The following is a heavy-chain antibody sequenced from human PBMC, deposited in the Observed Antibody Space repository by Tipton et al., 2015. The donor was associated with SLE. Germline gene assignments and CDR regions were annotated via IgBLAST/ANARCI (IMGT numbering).Heavy chain of an antibody. CDR1: GGSTSSGGYY. D-gene: IGHD4-17*01. V-gene: IGHV4-31*03. CDR3: VRANGDHDAFDI. CDR2: IYYSGST. J-gene: IGHJ3*02. Sequence: TLSLTCTVSGGSTSSGGYYWSWIRQHPGKGLEWIGYIYYSGSTYYNPSLQSRVTISVDTSKNQFSLKLSSVTAADTAVYYCVRANGDHDAFDIWGQGTMVTVSS.